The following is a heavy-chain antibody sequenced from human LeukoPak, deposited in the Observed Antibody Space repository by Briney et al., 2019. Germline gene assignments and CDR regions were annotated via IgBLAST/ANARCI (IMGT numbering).Heavy chain of an antibody. D-gene: IGHD4-17*01. CDR2: INPNSGGT. V-gene: IGHV1-2*02. J-gene: IGHJ5*02. Sequence: VASVKVSCKASGHTFTGYYMHWVRQAPGQGLEWMGWINPNSGGTNYAQKFQGRVTMTRDTSISTAYMELSRLRSDDTAVYYCARDYGDYAGWFDPWGQGTLVTVSS. CDR1: GHTFTGYY. CDR3: ARDYGDYAGWFDP.